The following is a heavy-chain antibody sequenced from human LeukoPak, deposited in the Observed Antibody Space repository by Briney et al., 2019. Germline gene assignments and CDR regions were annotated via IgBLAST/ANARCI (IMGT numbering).Heavy chain of an antibody. CDR1: GYSFSSYG. V-gene: IGHV1-18*01. D-gene: IGHD2-15*01. CDR3: ARVPSGGPFDY. J-gene: IGHJ4*02. CDR2: ISAYSGNT. Sequence: ASVKVSCKASGYSFSSYGISWVRQAPGQGLEWMGWISAYSGNTNYAQRLQGRVTMTTDTSTSTVYMELRSLTSDDTAVYCCARVPSGGPFDYWGQGTLVTVSS.